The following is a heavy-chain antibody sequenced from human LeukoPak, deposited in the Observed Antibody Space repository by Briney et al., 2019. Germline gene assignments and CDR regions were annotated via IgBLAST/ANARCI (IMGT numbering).Heavy chain of an antibody. V-gene: IGHV3-21*01. D-gene: IGHD2-2*01. CDR2: ISSSSSYI. CDR3: ARDPSSYYYYGMDV. J-gene: IGHJ6*02. CDR1: GFTFSSYS. Sequence: PGGSLRLSCAASGFTFSSYSMTWVRQAPGKGLEWVSSISSSSSYIYYADSVKGRFTTSRDNAKNSLYLQMNSLRAEDTAVYYCARDPSSYYYYGMDVWGQGTTATVSS.